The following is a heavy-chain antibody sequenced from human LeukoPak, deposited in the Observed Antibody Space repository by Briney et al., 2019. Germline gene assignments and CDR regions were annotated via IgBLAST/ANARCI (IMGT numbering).Heavy chain of an antibody. D-gene: IGHD5-24*01. V-gene: IGHV4-61*02. CDR2: IYTSGST. CDR3: ARDAVAEMATVIDY. J-gene: IGHJ4*02. CDR1: GGSISSGSYY. Sequence: SETLSLTCTVSGGSISSGSYYWSWIRQPAGKGLEWIGRIYTSGSTNYNPSLKSRVTISVDTSKNQFSLKLSSVTAADTAVYYCARDAVAEMATVIDYWGQGTLVTVSS.